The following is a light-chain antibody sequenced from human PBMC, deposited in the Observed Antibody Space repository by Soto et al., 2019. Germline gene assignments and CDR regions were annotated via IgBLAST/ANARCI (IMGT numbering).Light chain of an antibody. V-gene: IGLV2-14*03. Sequence: QSALTQPASVSGSPGQSITISCTGTSSDIGGYNFVSWYQQHPGKAPKLMIYDVTNRPPGLADRFSGSKSGNTASLTISGLQAEDEDDYYCSSSTTSSTLVFGGGTKLTVL. CDR1: SSDIGGYNF. CDR2: DVT. CDR3: SSSTTSSTLV. J-gene: IGLJ3*02.